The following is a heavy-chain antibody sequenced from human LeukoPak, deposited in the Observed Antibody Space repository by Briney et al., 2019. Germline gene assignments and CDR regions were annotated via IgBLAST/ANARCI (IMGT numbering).Heavy chain of an antibody. V-gene: IGHV3-7*01. Sequence: GGSLRLSCAASAFTFSSYWMSWVRQAPGKGLEWVANIKEDGSEQYYVDSLKGRFTISRDNAKNSLYLQMNSLRAEDTAVYYCVRDSYSRDLDYWGQGTLVTVSS. CDR3: VRDSYSRDLDY. CDR1: AFTFSSYW. D-gene: IGHD3-22*01. J-gene: IGHJ4*02. CDR2: IKEDGSEQ.